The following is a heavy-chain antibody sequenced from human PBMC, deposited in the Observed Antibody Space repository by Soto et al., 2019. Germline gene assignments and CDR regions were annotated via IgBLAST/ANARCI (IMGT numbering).Heavy chain of an antibody. V-gene: IGHV3-23*01. J-gene: IGHJ4*02. CDR1: GFTFSSYA. CDR3: AKDLSVDTAMAWSSYFDY. CDR2: ISGSGGST. D-gene: IGHD5-18*01. Sequence: PGGSLRLSCAASGFTFSSYAMSWVRQAPGKGLEWVSAISGSGGSTYYADSVKGRFTISRDNSKNTLYLQMNSLRAEDTAVYYCAKDLSVDTAMAWSSYFDYWGQGTLVTVSS.